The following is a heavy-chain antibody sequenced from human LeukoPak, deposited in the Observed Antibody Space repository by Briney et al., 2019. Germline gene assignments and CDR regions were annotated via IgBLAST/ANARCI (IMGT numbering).Heavy chain of an antibody. Sequence: PSETLSLTCTVSGGSISSYYWSWIRQPPGKGLEWIGYIYYSGSTNYNPSLKSRVTISVDTSKNQFSLKLSSVTAADTAVYYCARGKVESGWYLRAWFDPWGQGTLVTVSS. V-gene: IGHV4-59*01. CDR3: ARGKVESGWYLRAWFDP. J-gene: IGHJ5*02. CDR1: GGSISSYY. CDR2: IYYSGST. D-gene: IGHD6-19*01.